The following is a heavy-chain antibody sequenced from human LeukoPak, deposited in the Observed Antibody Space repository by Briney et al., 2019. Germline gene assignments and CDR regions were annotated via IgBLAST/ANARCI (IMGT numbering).Heavy chain of an antibody. Sequence: SVKVSCKASGGTCSSYAISWVRQAPGQGLGWMGGIIPIFGTANYALKLQGRVMITADESTSTAYLELSSLRSEDTAVYYCARLTLDYGGNSVGQGYWGQGTLVTVSS. CDR1: GGTCSSYA. V-gene: IGHV1-69*13. CDR2: IIPIFGTA. J-gene: IGHJ4*02. D-gene: IGHD4-23*01. CDR3: ARLTLDYGGNSVGQGY.